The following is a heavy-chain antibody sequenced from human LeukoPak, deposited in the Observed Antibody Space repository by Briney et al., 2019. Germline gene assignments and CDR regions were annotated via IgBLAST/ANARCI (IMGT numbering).Heavy chain of an antibody. J-gene: IGHJ4*02. CDR2: ISSSSSYI. D-gene: IGHD3-9*01. CDR1: GFTFSSYS. CDR3: ARGDSYYDILTGYSNGDYYFDY. V-gene: IGHV3-21*01. Sequence: GGSLRLSCAASGFTFSSYSMNWVRQVPGKGLEWVSSISSSSSYIYYADSVKGRFTISRDNAKNSLYLQMNSLRAEDTAVYYCARGDSYYDILTGYSNGDYYFDYWGQGTLVTVSS.